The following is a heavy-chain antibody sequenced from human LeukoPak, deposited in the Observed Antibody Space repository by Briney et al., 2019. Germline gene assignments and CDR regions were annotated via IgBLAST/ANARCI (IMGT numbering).Heavy chain of an antibody. Sequence: GGSLRLSCAASGFTFSSYAMSWVRQAPGKGLEWVSAISGSGGSTYYADSVKGRFTIPRDNSKNTLYLQMNSLRAEDTAVYYCAKDRDILTDYYSGTFDYWGQGTLVTVSS. V-gene: IGHV3-23*01. J-gene: IGHJ4*02. CDR2: ISGSGGST. CDR1: GFTFSSYA. D-gene: IGHD3-9*01. CDR3: AKDRDILTDYYSGTFDY.